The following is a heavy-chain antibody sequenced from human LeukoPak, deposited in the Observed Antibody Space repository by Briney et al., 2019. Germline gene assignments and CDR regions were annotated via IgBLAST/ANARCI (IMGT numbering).Heavy chain of an antibody. D-gene: IGHD2-21*01. V-gene: IGHV4-61*02. CDR1: GGSVSSGSYY. CDR2: IYTRGGT. CDR3: ARDVVAPPPRSYYYMDV. Sequence: SQTLSLTCTVSGGSVSSGSYYWSWIRQPAGEGLEWIGRIYTRGGTNYNPSLKSRVTISLDTSKNQFSLKLSSVTAADSAVYYCARDVVAPPPRSYYYMDVWGKGTTVTVSS. J-gene: IGHJ6*03.